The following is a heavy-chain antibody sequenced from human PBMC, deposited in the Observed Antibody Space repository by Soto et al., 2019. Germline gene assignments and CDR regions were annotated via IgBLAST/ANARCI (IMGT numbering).Heavy chain of an antibody. J-gene: IGHJ4*02. V-gene: IGHV3-23*01. D-gene: IGHD3-10*01. CDR3: AKFPLWGSGLEGCFDY. CDR1: GFTFSSYA. Sequence: EVQLLESGGGLVQPGGSLRLSCAASGFTFSSYAMSWVRQAPGKGLEWVSAISGSGGSTYYADSVKGRFTISRDNSKNTLYLQMNSLRAEDTAVYYCAKFPLWGSGLEGCFDYWGQGTLVTVSS. CDR2: ISGSGGST.